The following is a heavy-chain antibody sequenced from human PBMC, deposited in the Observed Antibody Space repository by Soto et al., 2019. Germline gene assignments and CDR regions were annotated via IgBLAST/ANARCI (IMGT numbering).Heavy chain of an antibody. J-gene: IGHJ5*02. CDR2: INPGSGVT. V-gene: IGHV1-2*02. Sequence: ASVKVSCKASGYSFTKYHMHWVRQAPGQGLEWMGWINPGSGVTNQAQKFQGRVTMTRDTSITTTYMELNSLTSDYTAVYYCARVAGHKNACFDTWGQGALVTVSS. D-gene: IGHD1-1*01. CDR1: GYSFTKYH. CDR3: ARVAGHKNACFDT.